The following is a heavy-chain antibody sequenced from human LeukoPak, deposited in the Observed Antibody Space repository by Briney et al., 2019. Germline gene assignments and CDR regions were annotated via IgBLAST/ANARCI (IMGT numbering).Heavy chain of an antibody. CDR3: ARSLVVGGTRPNDY. CDR2: ISSSGSTI. D-gene: IGHD2-15*01. Sequence: PGGSLRLSCAASGFTFSSYEMNWVRQAPGKGLEWVSYISSSGSTIYYADSVKGRFTISRDNAKNTLYLQMNSLTVEDTAVYFCARSLVVGGTRPNDYWGQGTLVTVAS. V-gene: IGHV3-48*03. J-gene: IGHJ4*02. CDR1: GFTFSSYE.